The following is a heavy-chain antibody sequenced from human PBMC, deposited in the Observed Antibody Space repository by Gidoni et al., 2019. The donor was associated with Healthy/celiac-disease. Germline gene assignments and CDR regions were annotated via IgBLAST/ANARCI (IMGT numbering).Heavy chain of an antibody. CDR1: GFTFSSYE. D-gene: IGHD5-12*01. CDR3: ARVAGGWIEDRGAFDI. Sequence: EVQLVGSRGGLVQTGGSLRPSGAALGFTFSSYERKWVRQAPGKGLEWFSYISSSCTTISYSDSVKGRFTISRDKANNSLYLQMNSLRAEDTAVYYCARVAGGWIEDRGAFDIWGQGTMVTVSS. V-gene: IGHV3-48*03. J-gene: IGHJ3*02. CDR2: ISSSCTTI.